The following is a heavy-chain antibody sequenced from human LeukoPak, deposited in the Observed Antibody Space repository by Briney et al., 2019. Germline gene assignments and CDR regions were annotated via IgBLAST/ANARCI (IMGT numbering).Heavy chain of an antibody. Sequence: ASVKVSCKVSGYTLSELFIHWVRQAPGKGLEWMGGFDPEDGETIYAQKFQGRVTMTEDTSTDTAYMELSSLRSEDRAVYYCATIGKITIFGVVKTRDGFDVWGQGTMVTVSS. V-gene: IGHV1-24*01. J-gene: IGHJ3*01. CDR2: FDPEDGET. D-gene: IGHD3-3*01. CDR3: ATIGKITIFGVVKTRDGFDV. CDR1: GYTLSELF.